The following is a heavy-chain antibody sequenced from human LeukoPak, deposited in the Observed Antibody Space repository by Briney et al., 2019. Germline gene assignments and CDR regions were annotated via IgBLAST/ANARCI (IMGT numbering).Heavy chain of an antibody. CDR3: AHRPGRGIPAAH. V-gene: IGHV2-5*02. D-gene: IGHD2-21*01. CDR1: GFSLSTSGVG. Sequence: SGPTLVKPTQTLTLTCTFSGFSLSTSGVGVTWIRQPPGKALEWLALIYWDDDKHYSPSLTSRVTITKDTSKNQVVLTMTNMDPVDTATYYCAHRPGRGIPAAHWGQGTLVTVSS. CDR2: IYWDDDK. J-gene: IGHJ4*02.